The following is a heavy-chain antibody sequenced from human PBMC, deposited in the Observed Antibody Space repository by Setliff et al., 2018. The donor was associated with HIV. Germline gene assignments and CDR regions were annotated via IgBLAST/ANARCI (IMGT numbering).Heavy chain of an antibody. CDR3: AILDVDTTMVIYYGMDV. CDR2: ISSSGSTA. J-gene: IGHJ6*02. D-gene: IGHD5-18*01. Sequence: GSLRLSCAASGFTFSSYEMNWVRQAPGKGLEWVSYISSSGSTAYYADSAKGRFTISRDNAKNSLYLQMNSLRAEDTAVYYCAILDVDTTMVIYYGMDVWGQGTTVTVSS. V-gene: IGHV3-48*03. CDR1: GFTFSSYE.